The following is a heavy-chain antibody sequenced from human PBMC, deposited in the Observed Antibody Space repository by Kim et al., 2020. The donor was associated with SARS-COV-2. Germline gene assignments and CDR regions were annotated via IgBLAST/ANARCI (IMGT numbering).Heavy chain of an antibody. CDR1: GYTFTSYD. V-gene: IGHV1-8*01. CDR3: ARSHFIYDPDGMDV. CDR2: MNPNSGNT. J-gene: IGHJ6*02. Sequence: ASVKVSCKASGYTFTSYDINWVRQATGQGLEWMGWMNPNSGNTGYAQKFQGRVTMTRNTSISTAYMELSSLRSEDTAVYYCARSHFIYDPDGMDVWGQGTTVTVSS. D-gene: IGHD3-22*01.